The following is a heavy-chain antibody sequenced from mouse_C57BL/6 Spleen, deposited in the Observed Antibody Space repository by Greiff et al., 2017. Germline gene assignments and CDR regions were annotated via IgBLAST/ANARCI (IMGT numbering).Heavy chain of an antibody. J-gene: IGHJ4*01. CDR3: AGSYDYGSRDYAMDY. CDR1: GYTFTSYW. CDR2: IYPGSGST. D-gene: IGHD1-1*01. V-gene: IGHV1-55*01. Sequence: VQLQQPGAELVKPGASVKMSCKASGYTFTSYWITWVKQRPGQGLEWIGDIYPGSGSTNYNEKFKSKATLTVDTSSSTAYMQLSSLTSEDSAVYYCAGSYDYGSRDYAMDYWGQGTSVTVAS.